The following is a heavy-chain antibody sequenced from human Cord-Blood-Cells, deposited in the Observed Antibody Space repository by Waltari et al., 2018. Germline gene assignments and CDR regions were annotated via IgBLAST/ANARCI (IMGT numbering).Heavy chain of an antibody. CDR2: IYYSGST. CDR1: GGSISSGGYY. V-gene: IGHV4-31*03. D-gene: IGHD2-2*01. CDR3: AREGAGYCSSTSCYEHPFDY. J-gene: IGHJ4*02. Sequence: QVQLQESGPGLVKPSQTLSLTCTVPGGSISSGGYYWRWIRQPPGQGLEWIGYIYYSGSTYYNPSLKSRVTISVDTSKNQFSLKLSSVTAADTAVYYCAREGAGYCSSTSCYEHPFDYWGQGTLVTVSS.